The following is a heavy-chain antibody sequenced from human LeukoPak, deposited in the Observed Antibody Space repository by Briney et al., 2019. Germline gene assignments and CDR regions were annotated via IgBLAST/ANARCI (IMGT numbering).Heavy chain of an antibody. D-gene: IGHD1-1*01. CDR3: AKRTGTTPYYYYYYMDV. J-gene: IGHJ6*03. CDR1: GFTFSSYA. Sequence: GGSLRLSCAASGFTFSSYAMSWVRQAPGKGLEWVSAISGSGGSTYYADSVKGRFTISRDNSKNTLYLQMNSLRAEDTAVYYCAKRTGTTPYYYYYYMDVWGKGTTVTVSS. CDR2: ISGSGGST. V-gene: IGHV3-23*01.